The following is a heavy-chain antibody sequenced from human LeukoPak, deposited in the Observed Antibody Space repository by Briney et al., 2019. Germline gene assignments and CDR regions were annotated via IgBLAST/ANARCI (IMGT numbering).Heavy chain of an antibody. Sequence: SGTLCLTCAVYGVSLSGYYSSWVRQPPGKGLEWIWEINNSGGANYTPSLKSRVTISEDTSKNQFSLQLSSLSAAHTAVYYCARVVATVDYWGRG. CDR3: ARVVATVDY. CDR2: INNSGGA. CDR1: GVSLSGYY. V-gene: IGHV4-34*01. J-gene: IGHJ4*02. D-gene: IGHD1-1*01.